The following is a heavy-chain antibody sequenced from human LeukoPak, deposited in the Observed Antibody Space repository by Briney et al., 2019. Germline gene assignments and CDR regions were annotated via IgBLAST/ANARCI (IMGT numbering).Heavy chain of an antibody. Sequence: SETLSLTCTVSGGSINNYFWNWIRQPPGKGLEWIGYTYYTGSSSYSPSLKSRVTISVDTSKNQFSLKLSSVTTADTAIYYCARGSIPTQNWFDPWGQGTPVTVSS. CDR1: GGSINNYF. CDR2: TYYTGSS. J-gene: IGHJ5*02. CDR3: ARGSIPTQNWFDP. V-gene: IGHV4-59*01. D-gene: IGHD2-2*01.